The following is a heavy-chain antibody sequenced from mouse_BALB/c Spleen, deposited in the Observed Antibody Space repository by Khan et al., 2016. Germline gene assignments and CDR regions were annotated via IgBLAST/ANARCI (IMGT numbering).Heavy chain of an antibody. CDR3: AGTDRRGYIDY. J-gene: IGHJ2*02. V-gene: IGHV1-9*01. Sequence: QVQLQQSGAELMKPGASVKISCKASGYTFSSYWIEWVKQRPGHGLEWIGAIFPGSGSTNYNEKFRGKATFTADTSSNTAYMQLSSLTSEDSAVPDSAGTDRRGYIDYWGQGTSRTVSS. CDR1: GYTFSSYW. CDR2: IFPGSGST.